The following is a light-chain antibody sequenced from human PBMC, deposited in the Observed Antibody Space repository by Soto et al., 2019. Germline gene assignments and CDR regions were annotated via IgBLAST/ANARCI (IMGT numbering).Light chain of an antibody. CDR2: GAS. J-gene: IGKJ1*01. V-gene: IGKV3-20*01. Sequence: EIVLTQSPGTLSLSPGEGATLSCRASQSVSSSYIAWYQQKPGQAPRLLISGASNRATGTPDRFRGSGSGTDFTLTITRLEPEDFAVYYCHQYGSAPWTFGQGTKVDIK. CDR3: HQYGSAPWT. CDR1: QSVSSSY.